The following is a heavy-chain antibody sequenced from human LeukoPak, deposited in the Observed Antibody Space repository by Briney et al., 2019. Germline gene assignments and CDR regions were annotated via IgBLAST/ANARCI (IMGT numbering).Heavy chain of an antibody. J-gene: IGHJ5*02. CDR2: IIPIFGTA. Sequence: SVKVSCKASGGTFSSYAISWVRQAPGQGLEWMGGIIPIFGTANYAQKFQGRVTITADESTSTAYMELSSLRSEDTAVYYCARRELTYNWFDPWGQETLVTVSS. CDR1: GGTFSSYA. D-gene: IGHD1-26*01. V-gene: IGHV1-69*13. CDR3: ARRELTYNWFDP.